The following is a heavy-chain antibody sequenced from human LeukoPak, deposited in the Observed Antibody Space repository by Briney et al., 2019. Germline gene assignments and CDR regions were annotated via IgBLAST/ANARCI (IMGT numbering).Heavy chain of an antibody. CDR2: ISYDGSNK. Sequence: GRSLRLSCAASGFTFSSYAMHWVRQAPGKGLEWVAVISYDGSNKYYADSVKGRFTISRDNSKNTLHLQMNSLRAEDTAVYYCARDVVIYYYYYGMDVWGQGTTVTVSS. J-gene: IGHJ6*02. CDR3: ARDVVIYYYYYGMDV. CDR1: GFTFSSYA. V-gene: IGHV3-30*04. D-gene: IGHD3-22*01.